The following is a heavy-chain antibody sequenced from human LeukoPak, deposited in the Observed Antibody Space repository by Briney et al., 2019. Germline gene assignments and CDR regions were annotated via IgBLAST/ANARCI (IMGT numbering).Heavy chain of an antibody. Sequence: ASVEVSCKVSGYTLTELSMHWVRQAPGKGLEWMGGFDPEDGETIYAQKFQGRVTMTEDTSTDTAYMELSSLRSEDTAVYYCASGDSGSYYFNYWGQGTLVTVSS. CDR3: ASGDSGSYYFNY. J-gene: IGHJ4*02. V-gene: IGHV1-24*01. CDR1: GYTLTELS. CDR2: FDPEDGET. D-gene: IGHD1-26*01.